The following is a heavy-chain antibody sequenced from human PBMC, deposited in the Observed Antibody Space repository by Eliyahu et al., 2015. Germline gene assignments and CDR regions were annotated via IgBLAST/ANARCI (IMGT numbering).Heavy chain of an antibody. D-gene: IGHD3-22*01. CDR2: INHSGST. V-gene: IGHV4-34*01. CDR1: XGSFXGYY. Sequence: QVQLQQWGAGLLKPSETXSLTXAVXXGSFXGYYWSWXRQPPGKGLEXIGEINHSGSTNYNPSLKSRVTISVDTSKNQFSLKLSSVTAADTAVYYCARGRSRTMIVVVISFDYWGQGTLVTVSS. J-gene: IGHJ4*02. CDR3: ARGRSRTMIVVVISFDY.